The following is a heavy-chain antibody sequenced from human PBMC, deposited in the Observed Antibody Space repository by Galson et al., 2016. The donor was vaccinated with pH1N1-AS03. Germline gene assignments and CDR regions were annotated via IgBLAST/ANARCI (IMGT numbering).Heavy chain of an antibody. Sequence: SVKVSCKVSGCPFSSYGINWVRQAPEQGLEWMGRILPMFGSTHYAQGFEGRVTLTADNSTGTAYLDLSSLRSEDTAVYYCARDRDTSMITLDYYYYYMDVWGRGTTVTVAS. J-gene: IGHJ6*03. CDR1: GCPFSSYG. CDR2: ILPMFGST. CDR3: ARDRDTSMITLDYYYYYMDV. D-gene: IGHD5-18*01. V-gene: IGHV1-69*06.